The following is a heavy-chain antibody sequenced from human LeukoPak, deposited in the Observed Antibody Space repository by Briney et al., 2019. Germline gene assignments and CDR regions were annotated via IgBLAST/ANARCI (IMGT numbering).Heavy chain of an antibody. J-gene: IGHJ6*03. CDR2: IHYSGTT. Sequence: SETLSLTCTVSGGSISSHFWSWIRQPPGKGLEWIGYIHYSGTTYYNPSLKSRVTISVDTSKKQFSLKSSSVTAADTAVYYCARGLPDDYYYYMDVWGKGTTVTVSS. CDR1: GGSISSHF. D-gene: IGHD1-14*01. CDR3: ARGLPDDYYYYMDV. V-gene: IGHV4-59*11.